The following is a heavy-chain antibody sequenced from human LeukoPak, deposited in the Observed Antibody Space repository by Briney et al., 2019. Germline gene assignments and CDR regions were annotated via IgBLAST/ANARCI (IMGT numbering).Heavy chain of an antibody. Sequence: GGSLSLSCAAYGFSFSSYSMSWVRQPPGKGLEWISEINRSGGTTYYAYYVKGRFTISRDNSKNTLYLRMKSLGAVDTYVYYCAKEAVGADGILDHWGQGTLVTVSS. D-gene: IGHD6-13*01. CDR1: GFSFSSYS. V-gene: IGHV3-23*01. J-gene: IGHJ5*02. CDR3: AKEAVGADGILDH. CDR2: INRSGGTT.